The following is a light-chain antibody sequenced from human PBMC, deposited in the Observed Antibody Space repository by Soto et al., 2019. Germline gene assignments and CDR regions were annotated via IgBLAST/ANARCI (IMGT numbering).Light chain of an antibody. CDR1: QNVYNN. Sequence: EIVMTQSPATLSVSPGEGATLSCKASQNVYNNLAWYQQRPGQPPRLLIYDASTRATCFSAGFSGSGYGTEFTLTISSLQSEDFAVYFCQQCRNWPLTFGGGTKV. J-gene: IGKJ4*01. CDR3: QQCRNWPLT. CDR2: DAS. V-gene: IGKV3-15*01.